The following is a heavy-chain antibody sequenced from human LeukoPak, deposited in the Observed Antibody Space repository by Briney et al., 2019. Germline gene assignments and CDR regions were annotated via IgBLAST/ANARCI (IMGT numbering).Heavy chain of an antibody. CDR3: ARDLASCAGDCYSDGFDY. CDR1: GYYMSSGNY. V-gene: IGHV4-38-2*02. Sequence: SETLSLTCSVSGYYMSSGNYRGWIRLPPGKGPQWVGSIYHSGSTYYNPSLKSRVTISVDTSKNQFPLKLSSVTAADTAVYYCARDLASCAGDCYSDGFDYWGQGALVTVSS. J-gene: IGHJ4*02. D-gene: IGHD2-21*02. CDR2: IYHSGST.